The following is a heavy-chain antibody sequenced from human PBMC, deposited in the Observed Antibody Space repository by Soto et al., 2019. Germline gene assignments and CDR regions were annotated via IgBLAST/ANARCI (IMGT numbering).Heavy chain of an antibody. J-gene: IGHJ3*02. Sequence: LSLTCAVYGGSFSGYYWSWIRQPPGKGLEWIGEINHSGSTNYNPSLKSRVTISVDTSKNQFSLKLSSVTAADTAVYYCARGGDAFDIWGQGTMVTVSS. V-gene: IGHV4-34*01. CDR2: INHSGST. CDR3: ARGGDAFDI. CDR1: GGSFSGYY.